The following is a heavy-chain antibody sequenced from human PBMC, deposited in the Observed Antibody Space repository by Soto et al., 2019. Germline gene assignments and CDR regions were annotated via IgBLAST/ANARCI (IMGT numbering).Heavy chain of an antibody. Sequence: SETLSLTCTVSGGSISTYYWSWIRQPPGKGLEWIGYIYYSGSTYYNPSLKSRVTISVDTSKNQFSLKLSSVTAADTAVYYCARVFGFGGMDVWGQGTTVTVSS. CDR2: IYYSGST. J-gene: IGHJ6*02. V-gene: IGHV4-59*12. D-gene: IGHD3-10*01. CDR3: ARVFGFGGMDV. CDR1: GGSISTYY.